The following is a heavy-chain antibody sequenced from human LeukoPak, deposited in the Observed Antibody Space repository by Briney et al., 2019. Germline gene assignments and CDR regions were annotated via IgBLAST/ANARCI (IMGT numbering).Heavy chain of an antibody. CDR2: IYYSGTT. V-gene: IGHV4-59*11. CDR3: ARGVYIAAGQYGY. CDR1: GGSISSHY. J-gene: IGHJ4*02. D-gene: IGHD6-13*01. Sequence: KPSETLSLTCTVSGGSISSHYWSWIRQPPGKGLEWIGYIYYSGTTNYNPPLHSRVSISVDTSTNQFSLMLSSVTAADTAVYYCARGVYIAAGQYGYWGPGTLVTVS.